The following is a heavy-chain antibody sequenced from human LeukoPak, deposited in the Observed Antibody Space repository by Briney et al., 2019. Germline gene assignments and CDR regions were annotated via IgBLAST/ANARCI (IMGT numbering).Heavy chain of an antibody. J-gene: IGHJ4*02. CDR2: TYNSGNT. CDR1: GASTSTNY. Sequence: PSETLSLTCTVSGASTSTNYWSWIRHPAGEGLEWIGRTYNSGNTNYSPSLESRVTMSADTSKNQFSLKLRSVTAADTAVYYCARGSFDGSGYYRFDCWGQGTLVTVSS. V-gene: IGHV4-4*07. D-gene: IGHD3-22*01. CDR3: ARGSFDGSGYYRFDC.